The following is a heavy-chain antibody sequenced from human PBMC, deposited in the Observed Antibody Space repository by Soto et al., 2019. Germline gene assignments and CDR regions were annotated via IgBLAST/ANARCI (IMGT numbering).Heavy chain of an antibody. D-gene: IGHD4-17*01. J-gene: IGHJ4*02. CDR2: IYYSGNT. V-gene: IGHV4-31*03. CDR3: ARVAGWTTTTVTKLFDY. CDR1: GDSISSGGYY. Sequence: QVQLQESGPGLVKPSQTLSLTCTVSGDSISSGGYYWSWIRQHPGKGLEWIGFIYYSGNTYYNPCRKSRVSKSLGTSKNHFSLKLRSVTAADTAVYYCARVAGWTTTTVTKLFDYWGQGTLVTVSS.